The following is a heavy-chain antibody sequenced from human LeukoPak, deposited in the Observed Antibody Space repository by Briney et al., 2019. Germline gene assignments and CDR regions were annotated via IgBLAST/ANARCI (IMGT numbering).Heavy chain of an antibody. V-gene: IGHV4-39*07. CDR3: ARGLQQLDNYFDY. J-gene: IGHJ4*02. CDR1: GGSISSSSYY. Sequence: PSETLSLTCTVSGGSISSSSYYWGWIRQPPGKGLEWIGSIYYSGSTYYNPSLKSRVTISVDTSNNQFSLKLSSVTAADTAVYYCARGLQQLDNYFDYWGQGTLVTVSS. CDR2: IYYSGST. D-gene: IGHD6-13*01.